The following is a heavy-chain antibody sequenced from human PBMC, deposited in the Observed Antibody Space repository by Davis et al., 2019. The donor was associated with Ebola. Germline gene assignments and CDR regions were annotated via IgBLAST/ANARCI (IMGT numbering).Heavy chain of an antibody. Sequence: LRLSCTVSGGSISSGDYYWSWIRQPPGKGLEWIGYIYYSGSTYYTPSLKSRVTISVDTSKNQFSLKLSSVTAADTAVYYCARPGVDIVVVVAAPGMDVWAKGPRSPSP. CDR2: IYYSGST. V-gene: IGHV4-30-4*01. CDR3: ARPGVDIVVVVAAPGMDV. J-gene: IGHJ6*02. D-gene: IGHD2-15*01. CDR1: GGSISSGDYY.